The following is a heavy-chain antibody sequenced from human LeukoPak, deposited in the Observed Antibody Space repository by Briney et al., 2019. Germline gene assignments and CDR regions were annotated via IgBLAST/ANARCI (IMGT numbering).Heavy chain of an antibody. J-gene: IGHJ3*02. CDR1: GGSISSGSYY. CDR2: INYSGCT. V-gene: IGHV4-39*01. D-gene: IGHD6-19*01. CDR3: ARQIAVGGEWAFDI. Sequence: SWAVSLTCTVSGGSISSGSYYWGWIRQPPGKGLEWIGSINYSGCTYYSPSLKSRVTISVDTSKNQFSLKLSSVTAADTAVYYCARQIAVGGEWAFDIWGQGTMVTVSS.